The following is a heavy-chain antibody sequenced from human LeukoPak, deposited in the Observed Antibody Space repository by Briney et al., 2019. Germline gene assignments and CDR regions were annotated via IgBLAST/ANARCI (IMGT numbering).Heavy chain of an antibody. CDR3: ATESHYYDSSGPTPSWFDP. V-gene: IGHV1-24*01. CDR1: GYTLTELF. D-gene: IGHD3-22*01. CDR2: FDPEDGVT. Sequence: ASVWVSCKLSGYTLTELFMHSVRQAPGKGLGWVGGFDPEDGVTISAQKFQGRVTIAEDTSTDTAYKELSSLRSEDTAVYYCATESHYYDSSGPTPSWFDPWGQGTLVTVSS. J-gene: IGHJ5*02.